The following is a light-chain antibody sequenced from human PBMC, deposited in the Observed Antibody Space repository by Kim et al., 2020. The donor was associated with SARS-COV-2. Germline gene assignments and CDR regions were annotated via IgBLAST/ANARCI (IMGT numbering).Light chain of an antibody. J-gene: IGLJ2*01. CDR1: SGHSSYA. CDR3: QTWGTVV. CDR2: LNSDGSH. Sequence: LGASVKLTCTLSSGHSSYAIAWHQQQPEKGPRYLMKLNSDGSHSKGDGIPDRFSCSSSGAERYLTISSLQSEDEADYYCQTWGTVVFGGGTQLTVL. V-gene: IGLV4-69*01.